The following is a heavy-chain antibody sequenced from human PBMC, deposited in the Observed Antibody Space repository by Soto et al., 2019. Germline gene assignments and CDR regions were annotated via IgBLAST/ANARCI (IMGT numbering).Heavy chain of an antibody. J-gene: IGHJ4*02. CDR1: GGTFNTYA. CDR2: IIPIFDTP. V-gene: IGHV1-69*06. Sequence: QVQLVQSGAEVKKPGSSVKVSCKASGGTFNTYAFSWVRQVPGQGLEWMGKIIPIFDTPSYAQKFQGRVTITADKSTSTAYMELSSLRSEDTALYYCARDGGYSGYDYFDYWGQGTLVTVSS. CDR3: ARDGGYSGYDYFDY. D-gene: IGHD5-12*01.